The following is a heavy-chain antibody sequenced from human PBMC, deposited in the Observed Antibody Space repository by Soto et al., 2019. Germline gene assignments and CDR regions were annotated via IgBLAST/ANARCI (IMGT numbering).Heavy chain of an antibody. CDR2: IYSGGRT. Sequence: EVQLVESGGGLIQPGGSLRLSCAASGFTVSSNYMSWVRQAPGKGLEWVSVIYSGGRTYYADSVKGRFTISRDNSKNTRELKMNRLRGEDTAVDYCARASGYSYGFYAFDIWGQGTMVTVSS. V-gene: IGHV3-53*01. J-gene: IGHJ3*02. CDR3: ARASGYSYGFYAFDI. CDR1: GFTVSSNY. D-gene: IGHD5-18*01.